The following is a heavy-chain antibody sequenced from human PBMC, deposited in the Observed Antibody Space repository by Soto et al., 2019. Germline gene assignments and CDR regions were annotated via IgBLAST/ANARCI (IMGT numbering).Heavy chain of an antibody. CDR2: MNPNSGNT. J-gene: IGHJ5*02. Sequence: QVQLVQSGAEVKKPGASVKVSCKASGYTFTSYDINWVRQATGQGLEYLGWMNPNSGNTGYVQKFQGRDTMTRNTSISTAYMELSSLRSEDTAVYYCARGVKYGDYSRLFDPWGQGTLVTVSS. CDR3: ARGVKYGDYSRLFDP. D-gene: IGHD4-17*01. CDR1: GYTFTSYD. V-gene: IGHV1-8*01.